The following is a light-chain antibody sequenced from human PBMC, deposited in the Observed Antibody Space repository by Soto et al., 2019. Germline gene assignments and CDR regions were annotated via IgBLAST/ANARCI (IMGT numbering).Light chain of an antibody. Sequence: EIVLTQSPDTLSLSPGERATLSCRASQSVSSSYLAWYQQKPGQAPRLLIYAASSRATGVPDRFSGSGSGTDFTLTISRLEPEDFAVYSCQHYGSSPLTFGGGTKVEIK. CDR3: QHYGSSPLT. CDR2: AAS. J-gene: IGKJ4*01. V-gene: IGKV3-20*01. CDR1: QSVSSSY.